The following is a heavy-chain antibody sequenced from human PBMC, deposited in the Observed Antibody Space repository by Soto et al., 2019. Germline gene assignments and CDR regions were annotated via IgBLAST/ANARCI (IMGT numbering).Heavy chain of an antibody. J-gene: IGHJ5*02. CDR2: ISSNGGST. CDR1: GFTFSSYA. Sequence: EVQLVESGGGLVQPGGSLRLSCAASGFTFSSYAMHWVRQAPGKGLEYVSTISSNGGSTYYANSVKGRFTISRDNSKNXLYLQMGSLRAEDMAVYYCARAGDYVWGSYRYMAGGPWFDPWGQGTLVTVSS. CDR3: ARAGDYVWGSYRYMAGGPWFDP. V-gene: IGHV3-64*01. D-gene: IGHD3-16*02.